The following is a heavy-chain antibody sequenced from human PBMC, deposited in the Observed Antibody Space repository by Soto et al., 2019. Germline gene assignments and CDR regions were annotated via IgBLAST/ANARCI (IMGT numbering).Heavy chain of an antibody. CDR1: GYTFTSYA. J-gene: IGHJ6*02. Sequence: EASVKVSCKASGYTFTSYAMHWVRQAPGQRLEWMGWINAGNGNTKYSQKFQGRVTITRDTSASTAYMELSSLRSEDTAVYYCARVYYYYDTSGMAYYYYGMDVWGQGTTVTVS. D-gene: IGHD3-22*01. CDR2: INAGNGNT. V-gene: IGHV1-3*01. CDR3: ARVYYYYDTSGMAYYYYGMDV.